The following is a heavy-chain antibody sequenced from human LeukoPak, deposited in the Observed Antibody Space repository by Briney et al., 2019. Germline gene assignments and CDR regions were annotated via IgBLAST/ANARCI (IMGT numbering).Heavy chain of an antibody. Sequence: ASVKVSCKASGGTLSSYAISWVRQAPGQGLEWMGGIIPIFGTANYAQKFQGRVTITADESTSTAYMELSSLRSEDTAVYYCASFSGSYFEAYYYGMDVWGQGTTATVSS. CDR1: GGTLSSYA. D-gene: IGHD1-26*01. V-gene: IGHV1-69*13. J-gene: IGHJ6*02. CDR3: ASFSGSYFEAYYYGMDV. CDR2: IIPIFGTA.